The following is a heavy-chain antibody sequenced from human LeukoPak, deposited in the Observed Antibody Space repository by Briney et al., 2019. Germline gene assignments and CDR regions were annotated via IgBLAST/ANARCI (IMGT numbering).Heavy chain of an antibody. CDR3: GRGYSYGGYYYYGMDV. D-gene: IGHD5-18*01. J-gene: IGHJ6*04. CDR2: ISYDGSNK. V-gene: IGHV3-30*04. CDR1: GFTFSSYA. Sequence: GRSLRLSCAASGFTFSSYAMHWVRQAPGKGLEWVAVISYDGSNKYYADSVKGRFTISRDNSKNTLYLQMNSLRAEDTAVYYCGRGYSYGGYYYYGMDVWGKGTTVTVSS.